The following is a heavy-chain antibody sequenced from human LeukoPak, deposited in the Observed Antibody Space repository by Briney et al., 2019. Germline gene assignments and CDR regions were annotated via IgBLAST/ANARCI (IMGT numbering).Heavy chain of an antibody. D-gene: IGHD6-19*01. J-gene: IGHJ4*02. CDR1: VFTFSTYV. CDR2: ISFDGSNK. CDR3: AKYLGPYSSGWYSLDY. Sequence: GGSLGLSCATSVFTFSTYVIHWVRHAPGKGLECVVVISFDGSNKYYTDSVKGRFTISRDNSKNTMYLQMYGVRPEDTAVYYCAKYLGPYSSGWYSLDYWGQGTLVTVSS. V-gene: IGHV3-30*18.